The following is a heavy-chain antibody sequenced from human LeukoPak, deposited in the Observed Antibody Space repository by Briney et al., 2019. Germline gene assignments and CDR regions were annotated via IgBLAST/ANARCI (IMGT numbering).Heavy chain of an antibody. CDR3: ARDGSTVTTNYYYGMDV. J-gene: IGHJ6*02. Sequence: PGGSLRLSCVASGFAFNSHVMNWVRQAPGKGLEWVASIGKDGSSIYYADSVKGRFTISRDNAKNSLYLQMNSLRAEDTAAYYCARDGSTVTTNYYYGMDVWGQGTTVTVSS. CDR1: GFAFNSHV. V-gene: IGHV3-48*03. CDR2: IGKDGSSI. D-gene: IGHD4-17*01.